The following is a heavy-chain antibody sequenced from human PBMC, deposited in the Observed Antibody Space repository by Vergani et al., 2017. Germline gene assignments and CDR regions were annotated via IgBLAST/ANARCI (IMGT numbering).Heavy chain of an antibody. Sequence: QVQLVQSGAEVKKPGSSVKVSCKASGGTFSSYAISWVRQAPGQGLEWMGGIIPIFGTANYAQKFQGRVTITADESTSTAYMELSSLRSEDTAVYYCARGGSYYGSGSYYNGNWFDPWGQGTLVTVSS. CDR1: GGTFSSYA. J-gene: IGHJ5*02. V-gene: IGHV1-69*01. CDR2: IIPIFGTA. D-gene: IGHD3-10*01. CDR3: ARGGSYYGSGSYYNGNWFDP.